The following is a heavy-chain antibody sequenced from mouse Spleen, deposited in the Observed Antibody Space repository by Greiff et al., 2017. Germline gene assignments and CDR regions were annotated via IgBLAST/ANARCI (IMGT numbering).Heavy chain of an antibody. D-gene: IGHD2-4*01. Sequence: QVQLQQPGAELVMPGASVKLSCKASGYTFTSYWMHWVKQRPGQGLEWIGEIDPSDSYTNYNQKFKGKATLTVDKSSSTAYMQLSSLTSEDSAVYYCARGGYYDALWYFDVWGAGTTVTVSS. V-gene: IGHV1-69*01. CDR1: GYTFTSYW. CDR3: ARGGYYDALWYFDV. J-gene: IGHJ1*01. CDR2: IDPSDSYT.